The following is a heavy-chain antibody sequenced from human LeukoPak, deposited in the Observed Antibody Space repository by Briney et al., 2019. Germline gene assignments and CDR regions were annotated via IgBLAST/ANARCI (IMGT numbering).Heavy chain of an antibody. Sequence: PGGSLRLSCAASGFTFSSYSMTWVRQAPGKGLEWVSSISRSSTYIYYADSVKGRFTISRNNDKNSPYLQMNSLRAEDRAVYVCARSTLGARWAFDIWGQGTMATVPS. CDR2: ISRSSTYI. J-gene: IGHJ3*02. V-gene: IGHV3-21*01. CDR1: GFTFSSYS. CDR3: ARSTLGARWAFDI. D-gene: IGHD1-26*01.